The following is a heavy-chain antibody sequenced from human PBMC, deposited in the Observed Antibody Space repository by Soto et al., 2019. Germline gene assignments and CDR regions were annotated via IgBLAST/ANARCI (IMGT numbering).Heavy chain of an antibody. CDR3: ARDGAMATVYAFDI. CDR1: GGSISSYY. J-gene: IGHJ3*02. D-gene: IGHD5-12*01. CDR2: IYYSGST. Sequence: QVQLQESGPGLVKPSETLSLTCTVSGGSISSYYWSWIRQPPGKGLEWIGYIYYSGSTNYNPSLKQRVTISVDTSKNQFSLKLRSVTAADTAVYYCARDGAMATVYAFDIWGQGTMVTVSS. V-gene: IGHV4-59*01.